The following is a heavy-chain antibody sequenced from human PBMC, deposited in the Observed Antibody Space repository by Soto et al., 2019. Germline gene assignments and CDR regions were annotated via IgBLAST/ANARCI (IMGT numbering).Heavy chain of an antibody. CDR2: ISVYNGNT. V-gene: IGHV1-18*04. D-gene: IGHD3-3*01. Sequence: ASVKVSCKASGYTFTSYGISWVRQAPGQGLEWMGWISVYNGNTNYAQKLQGRVTMTTDTSTSTAYMELRSLRSDDTAMYYCARDRGVNDFWSGPPPGDYYYGMDVWGQGTAVTVSS. CDR1: GYTFTSYG. CDR3: ARDRGVNDFWSGPPPGDYYYGMDV. J-gene: IGHJ6*02.